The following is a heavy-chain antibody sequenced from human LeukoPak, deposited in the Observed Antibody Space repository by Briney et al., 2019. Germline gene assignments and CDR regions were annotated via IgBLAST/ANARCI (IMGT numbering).Heavy chain of an antibody. J-gene: IGHJ5*02. V-gene: IGHV3-53*01. CDR3: ARDQCSGGSCYDWFDP. D-gene: IGHD2-15*01. CDR1: GFTVSSNY. CDR2: IYSGGNT. Sequence: GGSLRLSCAASGFTVSSNYISWVRQAPGKGLEWVSVIYSGGNTYYGDSVKGRFTISRDNSKNTLYLQMNSLRAEDTAVYYCARDQCSGGSCYDWFDPWGQGTLVTVSS.